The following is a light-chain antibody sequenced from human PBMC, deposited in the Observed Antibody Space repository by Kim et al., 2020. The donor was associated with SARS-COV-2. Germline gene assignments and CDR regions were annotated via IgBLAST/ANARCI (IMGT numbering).Light chain of an antibody. CDR2: AAS. Sequence: DIQMAQSPSSLSASIGDRVTITCRASQGISNYLAWYQQKPGKVPKLLIYAASALQSGVPSRFSGSGSGTDFTLTISSLQPEDVATYYCQKSNSAPRTWTFGQGTKVDIK. V-gene: IGKV1-27*01. CDR1: QGISNY. CDR3: QKSNSAPRTWT. J-gene: IGKJ1*01.